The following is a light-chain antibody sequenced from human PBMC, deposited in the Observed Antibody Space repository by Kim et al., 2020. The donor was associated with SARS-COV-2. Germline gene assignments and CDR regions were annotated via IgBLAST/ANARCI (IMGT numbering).Light chain of an antibody. J-gene: IGLJ3*02. CDR2: GND. CDR3: AAWDDTLNGRM. CDR1: TSNIGNNP. V-gene: IGLV1-44*01. Sequence: SELTQPPSASGTPGQRVTISCSGTTSNIGNNPVSWYQQLPGTAPKLLIYGNDERPSRVPDQFSGSKSGTSASLAISGLQSDDEADYYCAAWDDTLNGRMFGGGTQLTVL.